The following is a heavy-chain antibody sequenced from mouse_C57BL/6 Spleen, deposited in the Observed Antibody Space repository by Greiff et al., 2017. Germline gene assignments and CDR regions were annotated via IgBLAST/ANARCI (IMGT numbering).Heavy chain of an antibody. CDR3: ARHDGYDQSSLYYAMDY. CDR1: GYTFTSYW. V-gene: IGHV1-72*01. J-gene: IGHJ4*01. D-gene: IGHD2-2*01. Sequence: VKLQQPGAELVKPGASVKLSCKASGYTFTSYWMHWVQQRPGRGLEWIGRIDPNSGGTKYTEKFKSKATLPVDKPSNTAYMQLSSLTSEDSAVYYGARHDGYDQSSLYYAMDYGGQGTSVTVSS. CDR2: IDPNSGGT.